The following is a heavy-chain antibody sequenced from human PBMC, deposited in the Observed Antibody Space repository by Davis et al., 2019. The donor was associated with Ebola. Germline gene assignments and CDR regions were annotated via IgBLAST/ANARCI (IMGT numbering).Heavy chain of an antibody. CDR2: LGLSADT. D-gene: IGHD6-19*01. Sequence: PGGSLRLSCAASGFPVSSNYMTWVRQAPGKGLEWVSTLGLSADTYYADSVKGRFTISRDNSKNTLHLQMNSLRVEDTAIYYCAKDTSNVWFDVWGQGTMVTVSS. CDR3: AKDTSNVWFDV. J-gene: IGHJ3*01. CDR1: GFPVSSNY. V-gene: IGHV3-53*01.